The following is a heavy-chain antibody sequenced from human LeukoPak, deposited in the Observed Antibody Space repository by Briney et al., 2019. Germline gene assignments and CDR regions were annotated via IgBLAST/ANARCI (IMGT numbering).Heavy chain of an antibody. J-gene: IGHJ3*02. CDR1: GFTFSSYG. V-gene: IGHV3-30*18. CDR2: ISYDGSNK. Sequence: GRSLRLSCAASGFTFSSYGMHWVRQAPGKGLEWVAVISYDGSNKYYADSVKDRFTISRDNSKNTLYLQMNSLRAEDTAVYYCAKGYSSSWPRGGDAFDIWGQGTMVTVSS. CDR3: AKGYSSSWPRGGDAFDI. D-gene: IGHD6-13*01.